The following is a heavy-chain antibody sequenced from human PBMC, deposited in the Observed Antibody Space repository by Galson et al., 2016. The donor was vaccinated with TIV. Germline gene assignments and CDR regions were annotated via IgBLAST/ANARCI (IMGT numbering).Heavy chain of an antibody. CDR1: GFTFSSYR. Sequence: LRLSCAASGFTFSSYRMNWVRQAPGKGLEWVSSITSSGNHIYYADSLKGQLTISRDNARNSLYLQMNSLRAEDTAVYYCAREGYCSGVTCYSAYYGMDVWGQGTTVTVSS. CDR2: ITSSGNHI. V-gene: IGHV3-21*01. J-gene: IGHJ6*02. CDR3: AREGYCSGVTCYSAYYGMDV. D-gene: IGHD2-15*01.